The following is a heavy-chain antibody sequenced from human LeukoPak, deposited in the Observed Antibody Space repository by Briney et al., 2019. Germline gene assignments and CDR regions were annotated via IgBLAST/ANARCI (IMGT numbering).Heavy chain of an antibody. CDR1: GFTFSGYG. CDR3: ARDHRDYRYYFEY. V-gene: IGHV3-48*03. Sequence: GGSLRLSCAASGFTFSGYGMTWVRQAPGRGLEWVSYITNSGTNTYYADSVRGRFTISGDNAKNSLYLQMNGLRAEDTAVYFCARDHRDYRYYFEYWGQGTLVTVSS. D-gene: IGHD3-10*01. CDR2: ITNSGTNT. J-gene: IGHJ4*02.